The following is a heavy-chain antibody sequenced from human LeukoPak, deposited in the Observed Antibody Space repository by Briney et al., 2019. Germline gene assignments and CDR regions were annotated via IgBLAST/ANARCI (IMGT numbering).Heavy chain of an antibody. D-gene: IGHD5-12*01. CDR2: ISSSGSV. J-gene: IGHJ4*02. Sequence: PSETLSLTCTVSRGSIGGSIRSYYWSWLRQPPGRGLEWIGYISSSGSVNDNPPLRSRVTISVDTSKNQFFLSLSSVTAADTAVYYCARGGVDIVATDYWGQGTLVTVSS. CDR1: RGSIGGSIRSYY. CDR3: ARGGVDIVATDY. V-gene: IGHV4-61*01.